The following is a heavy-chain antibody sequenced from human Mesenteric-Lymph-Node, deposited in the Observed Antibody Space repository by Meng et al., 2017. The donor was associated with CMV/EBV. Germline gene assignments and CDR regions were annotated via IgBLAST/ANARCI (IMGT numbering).Heavy chain of an antibody. CDR3: VGESSGNYLNYFDY. D-gene: IGHD3-10*01. V-gene: IGHV3-53*01. CDR1: GFAVSNHY. J-gene: IGHJ4*02. Sequence: GESLKISCAASGFAVSNHYMSWGRQAPGKGLEWVSVIYSGGSTYYADSVKGRFTISRDNSRNTLSLHMNSLGADDTAVYYCVGESSGNYLNYFDYWGQGTLVTVSS. CDR2: IYSGGST.